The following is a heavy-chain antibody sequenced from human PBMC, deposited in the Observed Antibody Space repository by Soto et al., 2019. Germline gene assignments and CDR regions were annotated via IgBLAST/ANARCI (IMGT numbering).Heavy chain of an antibody. CDR3: AREDGLRYSSGVWGGVYNWFDP. Sequence: SETLSLTCTVSGGSISSYYWSWIRQPPGKGLEWIGYIYYSGSTNYNPSLKSRVTISVDTSKNQFSLKLSSVTAADTAVYYCAREDGLRYSSGVWGGVYNWFDPWGQGTLVTVSS. J-gene: IGHJ5*02. CDR1: GGSISSYY. V-gene: IGHV4-59*01. D-gene: IGHD6-25*01. CDR2: IYYSGST.